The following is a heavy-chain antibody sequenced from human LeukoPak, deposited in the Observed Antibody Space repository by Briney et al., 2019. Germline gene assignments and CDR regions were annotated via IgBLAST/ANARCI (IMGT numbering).Heavy chain of an antibody. CDR1: GFTFSSYA. CDR2: ISYDGSNK. Sequence: GRSLRLSCAASGFTFSSYAMHWVRQAPGKGLEWVAVISYDGSNKYYADSVKGRFTISRDNSKNTLYLQMNSLRAEDTAVYYCARGRQHNYDSSGYYYYFDYWGQGTLVTVSS. CDR3: ARGRQHNYDSSGYYYYFDY. D-gene: IGHD3-22*01. J-gene: IGHJ4*02. V-gene: IGHV3-30*04.